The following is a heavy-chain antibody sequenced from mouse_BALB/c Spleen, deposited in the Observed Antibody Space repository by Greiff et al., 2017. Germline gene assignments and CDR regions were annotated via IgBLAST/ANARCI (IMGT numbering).Heavy chain of an antibody. V-gene: IGHV3-2*02. Sequence: VQLQQSGPGLVKPSQSLSLTCTVTGYSITSDYAWNWIRQFPGNKLEWMGYISYSGSTSYNPSLKSRISITRDTSKNQFFLQLNSVTTEDTATYYWARRYGNYPYYAMDYWGQGTSVTVSS. D-gene: IGHD2-10*02. CDR1: GYSITSDYA. J-gene: IGHJ4*01. CDR2: ISYSGST. CDR3: ARRYGNYPYYAMDY.